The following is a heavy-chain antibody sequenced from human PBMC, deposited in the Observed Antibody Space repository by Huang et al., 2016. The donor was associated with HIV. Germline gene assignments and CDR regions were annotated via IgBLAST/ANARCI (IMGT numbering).Heavy chain of an antibody. CDR1: GFSFANSG. V-gene: IGHV3-30*03. J-gene: IGHJ3*01. CDR2: KSNEGRSR. CDR3: TREDTVAGAFDL. Sequence: QVQLVESGGGVVQPGRSLRLCCAASGFSFANSGMHWVRQEQGKRREWVTFKSNEGRSRDDADSVKGRFTISRENFKNALYLQMNWLRGDDTAVYYCTREDTVAGAFDLWGQGTMVTVSS. D-gene: IGHD5-12*01.